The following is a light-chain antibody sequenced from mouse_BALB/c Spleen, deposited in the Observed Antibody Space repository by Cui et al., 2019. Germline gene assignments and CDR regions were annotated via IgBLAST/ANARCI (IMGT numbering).Light chain of an antibody. CDR2: YTS. V-gene: IGKV4-50*01. CDR3: QQFTSSPSELT. Sequence: ENVLTQSPAIMSASLGEKVTMSCRASSIVHYMDWDQQKSDASPELWIYYTSNLAPGVPARFSGSGSGNSYSLTISSMEGEDAATYYCQQFTSSPSELTFGAGTKLELK. CDR1: SIVHY. J-gene: IGKJ5*01.